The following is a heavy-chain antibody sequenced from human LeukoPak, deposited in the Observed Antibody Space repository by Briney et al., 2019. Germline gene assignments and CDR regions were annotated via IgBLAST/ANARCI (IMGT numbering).Heavy chain of an antibody. D-gene: IGHD3-22*01. V-gene: IGHV4-31*03. CDR2: IYYSGST. J-gene: IGHJ4*02. Sequence: SETLSLTCTVSGGSISSGGYYWSWIRQHPGKGLEWIGYIYYSGSTYYNPSLKSRVTISVDTSKNQFSLKLSSVTAADTAVYYCARHYYDSSGYSVGFDYWGQGTLVTASS. CDR1: GGSISSGGYY. CDR3: ARHYYDSSGYSVGFDY.